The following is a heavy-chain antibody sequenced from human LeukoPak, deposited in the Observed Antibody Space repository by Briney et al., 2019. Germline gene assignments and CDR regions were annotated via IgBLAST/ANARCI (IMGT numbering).Heavy chain of an antibody. Sequence: PGGSLRLSCAASGFTFSSYGMHWVRQSPGKGLEWVAVISYDGSNKYYADSVKGRFTISRDNSKNTLSLQMNSLRAEDTAVYYCAKDPFTSDSSGYFDYWGQGTLVTVSS. D-gene: IGHD3-22*01. CDR3: AKDPFTSDSSGYFDY. J-gene: IGHJ4*02. CDR1: GFTFSSYG. V-gene: IGHV3-30*18. CDR2: ISYDGSNK.